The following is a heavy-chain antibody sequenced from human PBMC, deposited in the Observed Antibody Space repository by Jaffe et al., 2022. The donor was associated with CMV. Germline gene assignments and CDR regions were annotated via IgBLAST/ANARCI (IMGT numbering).Heavy chain of an antibody. CDR2: IIPLFGTT. CDR1: GGTFSNYA. D-gene: IGHD1-1*01. Sequence: QVELEQSGAEVKKPGSSVKVSCKTSGGTFSNYAMTWVRQAPGQGLEWMGGIIPLFGTTKYAQDFQGRVTITADESASTVYMNLSSLRPEDTAVYYCARHRRFQLSFYAMDVWGQGTTVIVSS. CDR3: ARHRRFQLSFYAMDV. J-gene: IGHJ6*02. V-gene: IGHV1-69*01.